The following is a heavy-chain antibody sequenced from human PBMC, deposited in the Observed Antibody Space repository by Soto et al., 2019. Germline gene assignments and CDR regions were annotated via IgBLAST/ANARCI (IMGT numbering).Heavy chain of an antibody. CDR3: ARDTPPTDY. V-gene: IGHV1-18*01. Sequence: QVQLVQSGAEVKKPGASVKVSCKTSGYTFTSYHISWVRQAPGQGLEWMGWISAYNTNTNYAQKFQGRVTITTPTLTSTAYMELRSLRSDDTAVYYCARDTPPTDYWGQGTLVTVSS. CDR2: ISAYNTNT. CDR1: GYTFTSYH. J-gene: IGHJ4*02.